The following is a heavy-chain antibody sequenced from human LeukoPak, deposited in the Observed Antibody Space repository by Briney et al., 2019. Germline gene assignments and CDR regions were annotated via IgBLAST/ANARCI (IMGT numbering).Heavy chain of an antibody. CDR1: GFTFSSYE. D-gene: IGHD5-24*01. CDR3: ARTIEMATISYFDY. J-gene: IGHJ4*02. V-gene: IGHV3-48*03. Sequence: PGGSLRLSCAASGFTFSSYEMNWVRQAPGKGPEWVSYISSSDGTIYYADSVKGRFTISRDNAKNSLYLQMNSLRAGDTAVYYCARTIEMATISYFDYWGQGTLVTVSS. CDR2: ISSSDGTI.